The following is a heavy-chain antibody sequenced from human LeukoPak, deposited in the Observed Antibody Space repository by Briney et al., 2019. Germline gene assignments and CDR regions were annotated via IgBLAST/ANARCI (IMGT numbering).Heavy chain of an antibody. CDR2: ISSSSSYI. V-gene: IGHV3-21*01. D-gene: IGHD3-22*01. Sequence: GGSLRLSCAASGFTFSSYRMNWVRQAPGKGLECVSSISSSSSYIYYADSVKGRFTISRDNAKNSLYLQMNSLRAEDTAVYYCARTNYYDSSGSATFDYWGQGTLVTVSS. CDR3: ARTNYYDSSGSATFDY. J-gene: IGHJ4*02. CDR1: GFTFSSYR.